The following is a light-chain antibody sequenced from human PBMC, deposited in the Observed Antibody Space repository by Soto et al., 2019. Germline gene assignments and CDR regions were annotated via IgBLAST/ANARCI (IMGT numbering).Light chain of an antibody. J-gene: IGKJ2*01. CDR2: GAS. Sequence: EIVMTQSPATLSASPGERATLSCRASQSVSSNLAWYQQKPGQAPRLLIYGASTRATGIPARFSGSGTGTEFTLTISSLLSEDFAVYYCQQYHKWPPYTFGQGPKLEIK. V-gene: IGKV3-15*01. CDR1: QSVSSN. CDR3: QQYHKWPPYT.